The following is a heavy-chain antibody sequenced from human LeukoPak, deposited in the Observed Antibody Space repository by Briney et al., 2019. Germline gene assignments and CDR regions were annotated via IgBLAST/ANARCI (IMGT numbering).Heavy chain of an antibody. CDR1: GYTFTSYG. CDR3: ARDLPLIVVVPAATKRNWFDP. Sequence: ASVKVSCKASGYTFTSYGISWVRQAPGQGLEWMGWISAYNGNTNYAQKLQDRVTMTTDTFTSTAYMELRSLRSDDTAVYYCARDLPLIVVVPAATKRNWFDPWGQGTLVTVSS. J-gene: IGHJ5*02. D-gene: IGHD2-2*01. CDR2: ISAYNGNT. V-gene: IGHV1-18*04.